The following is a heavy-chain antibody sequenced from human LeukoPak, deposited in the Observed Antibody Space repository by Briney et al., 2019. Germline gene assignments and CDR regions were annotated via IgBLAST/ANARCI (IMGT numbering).Heavy chain of an antibody. D-gene: IGHD3-10*01. CDR2: ITGSSDYI. J-gene: IGHJ4*02. V-gene: IGHV3-21*01. Sequence: KAGGSLRLSCAASGFTFSRYSVSWVRQAPGKGLEWVSCITGSSDYIFYADSVRGRFTISRDNAKNSLFLQMNSLRAEDTAVYYCAKFKGHYGDSEYYFDSWGQGTLVTVSS. CDR3: AKFKGHYGDSEYYFDS. CDR1: GFTFSRYS.